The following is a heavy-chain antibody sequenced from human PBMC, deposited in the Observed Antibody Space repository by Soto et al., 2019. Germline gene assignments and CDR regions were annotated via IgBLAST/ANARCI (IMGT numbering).Heavy chain of an antibody. CDR1: GFTFSDYY. CDR2: ISSSGTRM. Sequence: QVQLVESGGGLVQPGGSLRLSCTASGFTFSDYYMTWIRQAPGKGLESVSYISSSGTRMDYADSVKGRFTISRDNAKNSLYLQLNSLRAEDTAVYYCARVYYDVLTDYYRYYYIDVWGKGITVTVSS. D-gene: IGHD3-9*01. V-gene: IGHV3-11*01. J-gene: IGHJ6*03. CDR3: ARVYYDVLTDYYRYYYIDV.